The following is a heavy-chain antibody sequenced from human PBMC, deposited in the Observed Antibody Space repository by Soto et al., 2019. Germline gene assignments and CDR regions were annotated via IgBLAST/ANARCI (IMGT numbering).Heavy chain of an antibody. CDR2: ISWNSGSI. CDR3: AKDMGAIAAAGGDV. CDR1: GFTFDDYA. J-gene: IGHJ4*02. V-gene: IGHV3-9*01. Sequence: ESGGGLVQPGRSLRLSCAASGFTFDDYAMHWVRQAPGKGLEWVSGISWNSGSIGYADSVKGRFTISRDNAKNSLYLQMNSLRAEDTALYYCAKDMGAIAAAGGDVWGQGTLVTVSS. D-gene: IGHD6-13*01.